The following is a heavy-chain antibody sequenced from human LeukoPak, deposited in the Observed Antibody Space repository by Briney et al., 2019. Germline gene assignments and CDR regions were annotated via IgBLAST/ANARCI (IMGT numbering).Heavy chain of an antibody. Sequence: ASVKVSCKASGYTFTSYGISWVRQAPGQGLEWMGIINPSGGSTSYAQKFQGRVTMTRDTSTSTVYMELSSLRSEDTAVYYCARGAEMATIDDDAFDIWGQGTMVTVSS. D-gene: IGHD5-24*01. J-gene: IGHJ3*02. CDR1: GYTFTSYG. V-gene: IGHV1-46*01. CDR3: ARGAEMATIDDDAFDI. CDR2: INPSGGST.